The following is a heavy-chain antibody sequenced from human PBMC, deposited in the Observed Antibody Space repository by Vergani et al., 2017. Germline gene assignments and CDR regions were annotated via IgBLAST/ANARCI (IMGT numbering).Heavy chain of an antibody. J-gene: IGHJ6*02. CDR1: GGSISSSSYY. CDR2: IYYSGST. D-gene: IGHD3-22*01. CDR3: ARLRSYESSGHYNYGLDV. Sequence: QLQLQESGPGLVKPSETLSLTCTVSGGSISSSSYYWDWIRQPPGKGLQWIGSIYYSGSTYYNPSLKSRVTISVDTSKNQFSLKLSSVTAADTAVYYCARLRSYESSGHYNYGLDVWGQGTTVTVSS. V-gene: IGHV4-39*01.